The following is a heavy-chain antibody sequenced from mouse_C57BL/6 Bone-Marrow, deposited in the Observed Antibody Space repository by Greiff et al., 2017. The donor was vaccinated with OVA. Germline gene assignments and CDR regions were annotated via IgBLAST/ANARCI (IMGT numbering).Heavy chain of an antibody. J-gene: IGHJ2*01. D-gene: IGHD2-2*01. V-gene: IGHV14-2*01. CDR1: GFNIKDYY. Sequence: EVQLQEPGAELVKPGASVKLSCTASGFNIKDYYMHWVKQRTEQGLEWIGRIDPEDGETKYAPKFQVKATITADTSSNTAYLQLSSLAAEDTDVYYSARRLHFDYWGQGTTLTVST. CDR2: IDPEDGET. CDR3: ARRLHFDY.